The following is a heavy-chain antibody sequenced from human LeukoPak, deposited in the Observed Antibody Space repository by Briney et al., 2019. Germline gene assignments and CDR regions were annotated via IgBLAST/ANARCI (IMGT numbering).Heavy chain of an antibody. CDR2: IYSGGST. Sequence: GGSLRLSCAASGFTVCSNYMSWVRQAPGKGLEWVSVIYSGGSTYYADSVKGRFTISRDNSKNTLYLQMNSLRAEDTAVYYCARENYYDSSGYSDWGQGTLVTVSS. CDR3: ARENYYDSSGYSD. D-gene: IGHD3-22*01. V-gene: IGHV3-66*01. CDR1: GFTVCSNY. J-gene: IGHJ4*02.